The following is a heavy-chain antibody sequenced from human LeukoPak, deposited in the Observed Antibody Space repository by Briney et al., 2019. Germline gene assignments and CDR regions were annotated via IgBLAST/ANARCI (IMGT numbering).Heavy chain of an antibody. J-gene: IGHJ4*02. V-gene: IGHV3-23*01. CDR3: ARGAYGSGSYYNYGYNRHFDY. Sequence: PGGSLRLSCAASGFTFSSYAMSWVRQAPGKGLEWVSAISGSGGSTYYADSVKGRFTISRDNSKNTLYLQMNSLRAEDTAVYYCARGAYGSGSYYNYGYNRHFDYWGQGTLVTVSS. CDR1: GFTFSSYA. D-gene: IGHD3-10*01. CDR2: ISGSGGST.